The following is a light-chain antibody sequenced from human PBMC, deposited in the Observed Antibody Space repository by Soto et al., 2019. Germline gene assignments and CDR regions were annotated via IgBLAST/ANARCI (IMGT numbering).Light chain of an antibody. CDR1: QTIRRY. CDR3: HQTFSAPQT. Sequence: DIRLTQSPASLSASVGDSVTISCRASQTIRRYFSWYQQKPGEAPKLLIETTSTLESGVPSRFSGGVSGRDFTLTISSLQSEDFATYYCHQTFSAPQTFGQGTTV. CDR2: TTS. V-gene: IGKV1-39*01. J-gene: IGKJ1*01.